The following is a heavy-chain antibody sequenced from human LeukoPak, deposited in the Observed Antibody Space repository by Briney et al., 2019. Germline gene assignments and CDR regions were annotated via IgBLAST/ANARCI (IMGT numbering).Heavy chain of an antibody. V-gene: IGHV3-49*04. J-gene: IGHJ4*02. CDR1: GFTFVDYA. CDR3: TRDSVYSYGLSELGY. D-gene: IGHD5-18*01. CDR2: SRSKAYGGTT. Sequence: GGSLRLSCTASGFTFVDYAMSWVRQAPGKGLEWVGFSRSKAYGGTTEYAASVKGRFTISRDDSKSIAYLQMNSLKTEDTAVYYCTRDSVYSYGLSELGYWGQGTLITVSS.